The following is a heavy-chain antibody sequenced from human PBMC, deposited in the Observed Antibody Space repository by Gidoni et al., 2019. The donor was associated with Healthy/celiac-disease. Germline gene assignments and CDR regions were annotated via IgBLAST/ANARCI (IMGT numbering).Heavy chain of an antibody. Sequence: QLQLQESGPGLVKPSETLSLTCTVSGGSISSSSYYWGWIRQPPGKGLEWIGSIYYSGSTYYNPSLKSRVTISVDTSKNQFSLKLSSVTAADTAVYYCARHLSSAAAGRGPEGWGQGTLVTVSS. CDR2: IYYSGST. V-gene: IGHV4-39*01. J-gene: IGHJ4*02. CDR1: GGSISSSSYY. CDR3: ARHLSSAAAGRGPEG. D-gene: IGHD6-13*01.